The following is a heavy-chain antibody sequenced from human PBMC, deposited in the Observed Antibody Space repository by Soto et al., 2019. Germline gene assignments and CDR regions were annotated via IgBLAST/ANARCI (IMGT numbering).Heavy chain of an antibody. D-gene: IGHD5-12*01. Sequence: SETLSLTCTVSGGSISSSDYYWGWIRQPPGKGLEWIGSLYYSGSTFYNPSLKSRVTISVDTSKNQFSLKLSSVIAADTAVYYCANCRPDGYGCADWGQGSLVTVSS. V-gene: IGHV4-39*01. J-gene: IGHJ4*02. CDR1: GGSISSSDYY. CDR2: LYYSGST. CDR3: ANCRPDGYGCAD.